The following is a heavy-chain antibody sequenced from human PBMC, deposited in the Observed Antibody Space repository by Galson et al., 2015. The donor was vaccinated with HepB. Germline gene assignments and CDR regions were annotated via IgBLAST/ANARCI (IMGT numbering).Heavy chain of an antibody. CDR2: ISSSGSTI. D-gene: IGHD3-10*01. V-gene: IGHV3-48*03. Sequence: SLRLSCAASGFTFSSYEMNWVRQAPGKGLEWVSYISSSGSTIYYADSVEGRFTISRDNAKNSLYLQMNSLRAEDTAVYYCARDTLWFGELLSGMDAWGQGTTVTVSS. CDR3: ARDTLWFGELLSGMDA. CDR1: GFTFSSYE. J-gene: IGHJ6*02.